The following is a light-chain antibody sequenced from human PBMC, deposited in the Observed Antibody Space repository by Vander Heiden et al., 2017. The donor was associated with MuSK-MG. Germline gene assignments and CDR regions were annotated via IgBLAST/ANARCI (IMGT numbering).Light chain of an antibody. V-gene: IGKV4-1*01. J-gene: IGKJ1*01. CDR3: QQDDHTPWT. Sequence: VITQSPGSLSVSLGERATINCKSSQSVLYSSTNKNYVAGFRQKPGQPPMPFIYWASNREPGVPDRFSGSGSGTDFTLTISSLQAEDVAVYYCQQDDHTPWTFGQGTTVEIK. CDR1: QSVLYSSTNKNY. CDR2: WAS.